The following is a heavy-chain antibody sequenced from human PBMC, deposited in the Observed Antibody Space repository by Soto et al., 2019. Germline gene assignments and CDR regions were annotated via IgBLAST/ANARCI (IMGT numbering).Heavy chain of an antibody. CDR3: AKERNRYFDV. CDR1: GFTLSSYA. Sequence: EVQLLESGGGLVQPGGSLRLSCAVSGFTLSSYAMSWVRQAPGKGLEWVSSISGSGGSTFYADSVKGRFTISRDNSKNTLYLQMNSLRAEDTAVYYCAKERNRYFDVWGRGTLVTVPS. CDR2: ISGSGGST. D-gene: IGHD4-4*01. V-gene: IGHV3-23*01. J-gene: IGHJ2*01.